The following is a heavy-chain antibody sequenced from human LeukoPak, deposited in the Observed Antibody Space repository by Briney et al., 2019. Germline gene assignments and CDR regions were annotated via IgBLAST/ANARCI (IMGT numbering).Heavy chain of an antibody. D-gene: IGHD3-22*01. V-gene: IGHV4-59*08. CDR1: GGSISSYY. CDR2: IYYSGST. CDR3: ARLKYYYDSSGYYFDY. Sequence: SETLSLTCTVSGGSISSYYWSWIRQPPGKGLEWIGYIYYSGSTNSNPSLKSRVTISVDPSKNQFSLKLSSVTAADTAVYYWARLKYYYDSSGYYFDYWGQGTLVTVSS. J-gene: IGHJ4*02.